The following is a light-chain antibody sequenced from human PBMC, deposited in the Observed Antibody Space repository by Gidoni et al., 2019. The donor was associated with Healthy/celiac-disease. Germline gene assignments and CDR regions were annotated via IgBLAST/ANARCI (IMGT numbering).Light chain of an antibody. CDR3: SSYTSSSTPRV. V-gene: IGLV2-14*01. Sequence: QSALTQPASVSGSPGQSLTISCTGTSSDVGGYNYVSWYQQHPGKAPKLMIDEVSNRPSGVPDRFSGSKSGNTASLTISGLQAEDEADYYCSSYTSSSTPRVFGGGTKLTVL. CDR2: EVS. J-gene: IGLJ3*02. CDR1: SSDVGGYNY.